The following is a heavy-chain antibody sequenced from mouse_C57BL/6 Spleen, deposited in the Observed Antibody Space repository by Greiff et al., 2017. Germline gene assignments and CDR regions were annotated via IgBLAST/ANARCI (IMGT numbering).Heavy chain of an antibody. V-gene: IGHV5-12*01. CDR2: ISNGGGST. Sequence: EVHLVESGGGLVQPGGSLKLSCAASGFTFSDYYMYWVRQTPEKRLEWVAYISNGGGSTYYPDTVKGRFTISRDNAKNTLYLQMSRLKSEDTAMYYCARQGIGIDYDWFAYWGQGTLVTVSA. CDR1: GFTFSDYY. J-gene: IGHJ3*01. CDR3: ARQGIGIDYDWFAY. D-gene: IGHD2-4*01.